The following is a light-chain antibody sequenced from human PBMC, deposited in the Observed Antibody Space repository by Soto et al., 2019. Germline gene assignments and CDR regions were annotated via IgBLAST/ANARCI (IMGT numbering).Light chain of an antibody. Sequence: QSALTQPASVSGSPGQSITISCTGTSSDVGGYNFVSWYQQHPGKAPKLMIYDVSNRPSGVSNRFSGSKSGNTASLTISGLQAEDEADYYCSSYRSSRILVLGGGTKLTVL. CDR2: DVS. J-gene: IGLJ2*01. CDR1: SSDVGGYNF. CDR3: SSYRSSRILV. V-gene: IGLV2-14*01.